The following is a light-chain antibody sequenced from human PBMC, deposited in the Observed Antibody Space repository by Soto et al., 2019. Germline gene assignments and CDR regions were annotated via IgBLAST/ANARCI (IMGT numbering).Light chain of an antibody. J-gene: IGKJ3*01. CDR1: QGISSY. CDR2: AAS. CDR3: QQYYSYPA. Sequence: AIRMTQSPSSLSASTGDRVTITCRASQGISSYLAWYQQKPGKAPKLLIYAASTLQSGVASRFSGSESGTDCTLTISCLQSEDFATYYCQQYYSYPAFGPGTKVDIK. V-gene: IGKV1-8*01.